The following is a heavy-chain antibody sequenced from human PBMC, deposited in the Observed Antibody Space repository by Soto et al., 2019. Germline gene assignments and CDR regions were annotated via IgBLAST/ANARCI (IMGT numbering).Heavy chain of an antibody. CDR2: IYYSAST. CDR1: GGSISSYY. CDR3: ARVRGRGLHGLTWEGDTLIDY. Sequence: QVQLQESGPGLVKPSETLSLTCTVSGGSISSYYWSWIRQPPGKGLEWIGYIYYSASTNYNTALKSRGTISVESSKNQVSLKLSSVTAAATAVYYWARVRGRGLHGLTWEGDTLIDYWCQGTLVTVSS. V-gene: IGHV4-59*01. D-gene: IGHD1-26*01. J-gene: IGHJ4*02.